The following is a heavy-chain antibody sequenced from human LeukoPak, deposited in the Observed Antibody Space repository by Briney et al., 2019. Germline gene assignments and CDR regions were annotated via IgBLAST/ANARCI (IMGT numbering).Heavy chain of an antibody. CDR2: ISSRGSPI. V-gene: IGHV3-11*01. D-gene: IGHD3-16*01. Sequence: GGSLRLSCAASGFTFSDYYMSWIRQAPGKGPAWVSRISSRGSPIYYADSVKGRFTISRDNAKNSLHLQMNSLRAEDTAVYYCARDESRGGYRSAFDIWGQGTMVTVSS. J-gene: IGHJ3*02. CDR1: GFTFSDYY. CDR3: ARDESRGGYRSAFDI.